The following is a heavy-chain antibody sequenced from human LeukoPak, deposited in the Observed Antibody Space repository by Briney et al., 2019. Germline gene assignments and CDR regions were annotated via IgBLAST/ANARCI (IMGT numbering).Heavy chain of an antibody. Sequence: SETLSLTCAVYGGSFSGYYWTWIRQPPGKGLEWIGEINHTGGTNYNPSLKSRVTISVDTSKSQFSLKLSSVTAADTAVCYCARGWVTTTSYYYYGMDVWGRGTTVTVSS. V-gene: IGHV4-34*01. CDR1: GGSFSGYY. CDR3: ARGWVTTTSYYYYGMDV. D-gene: IGHD2-21*02. J-gene: IGHJ6*04. CDR2: INHTGGT.